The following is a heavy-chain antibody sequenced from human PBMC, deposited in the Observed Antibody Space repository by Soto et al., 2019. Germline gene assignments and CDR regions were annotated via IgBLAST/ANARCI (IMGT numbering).Heavy chain of an antibody. Sequence: SETLSLTCNVSGGSIRSYYWSWVRQPAGKPLEWIGRIYTSGSTNYNPSLKSRVSMSVDTSKNQFSLEVTSVTAADTAVYYCAREGARGFGMDVWGLGTTVTVSS. V-gene: IGHV4-4*07. D-gene: IGHD1-26*01. CDR2: IYTSGST. J-gene: IGHJ6*02. CDR1: GGSIRSYY. CDR3: AREGARGFGMDV.